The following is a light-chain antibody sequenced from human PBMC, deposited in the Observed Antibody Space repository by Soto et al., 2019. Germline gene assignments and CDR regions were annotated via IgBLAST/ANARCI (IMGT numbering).Light chain of an antibody. V-gene: IGKV3-15*01. CDR1: QSVSSN. CDR2: GAS. J-gene: IGKJ1*01. Sequence: EIVMTQSTATLSVSPGERATLSCRASQSVSSNLAWYQQKPGQAPRLLIYGASTRATGIPGRFSGSGSGTEFTLTISSLQSEDFAVYCCHQYNNWPATFGQGTKVEIK. CDR3: HQYNNWPAT.